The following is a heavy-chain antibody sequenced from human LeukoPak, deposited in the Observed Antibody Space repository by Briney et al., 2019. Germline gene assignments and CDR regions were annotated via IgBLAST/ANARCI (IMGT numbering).Heavy chain of an antibody. D-gene: IGHD3-16*02. CDR2: ISGSGGST. J-gene: IGHJ4*02. Sequence: PGGSLRLSCAAPGFTFSSYAMSWVRQAPGKGLEWVSAISGSGGSTYYADSVKGRFTISRDNSKNTLYLQMNSLRAEDTAVYYCAKVGVRLGELSPLDYWGQGTLVTVSS. CDR3: AKVGVRLGELSPLDY. V-gene: IGHV3-23*01. CDR1: GFTFSSYA.